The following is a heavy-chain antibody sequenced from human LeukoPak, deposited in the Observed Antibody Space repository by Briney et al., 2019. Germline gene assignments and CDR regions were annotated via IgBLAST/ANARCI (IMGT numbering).Heavy chain of an antibody. CDR1: GGSFIGYD. V-gene: IGHV4-34*01. J-gene: IGHJ5*02. CDR2: INHSGGT. D-gene: IGHD6-6*01. CDR3: ASLARGGNWFDP. Sequence: SETLSLTCAVYGGSFIGYDWTWIRQPPGKGLEWIGEINHSGGTNYNPSLKSRVTISVDTSKNQSSLKLSSVTAADTAVYYCASLARGGNWFDPWGQGTLVTVSS.